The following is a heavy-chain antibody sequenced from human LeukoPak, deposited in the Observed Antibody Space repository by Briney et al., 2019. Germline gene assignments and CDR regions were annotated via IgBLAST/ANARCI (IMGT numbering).Heavy chain of an antibody. Sequence: NPSETLSLTCTVSGGSISSGGYYWSWIRQHPGKGLEWIGYIYYSGNTYYNPSLKSRITISVDTSKNQFSLKLSSVTAADTAVYYCARTDTAMVDYWGQGTLVTVS. V-gene: IGHV4-31*03. D-gene: IGHD5-18*01. J-gene: IGHJ4*02. CDR3: ARTDTAMVDY. CDR1: GGSISSGGYY. CDR2: IYYSGNT.